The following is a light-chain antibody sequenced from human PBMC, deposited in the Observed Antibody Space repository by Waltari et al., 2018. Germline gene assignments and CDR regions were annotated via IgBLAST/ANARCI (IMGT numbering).Light chain of an antibody. CDR3: MIWHSSAWV. CDR1: SDINIGAYR. CDR2: YKSDSDK. V-gene: IGLV5-45*03. Sequence: QAVLTQPSSLSASPGASASLTCTLRSDINIGAYRIYWYQPKPGSPPKYLLRYKSDSDKQQGSGVPSRFSGSKDASANAGILLISGLQSEDEADYYCMIWHSSAWVFGGGTKLTVL. J-gene: IGLJ3*02.